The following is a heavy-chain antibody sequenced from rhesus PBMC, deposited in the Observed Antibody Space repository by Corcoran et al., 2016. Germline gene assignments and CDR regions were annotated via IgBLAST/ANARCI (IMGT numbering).Heavy chain of an antibody. J-gene: IGHJ4*01. D-gene: IGHD3-3*01. CDR1: GGSTSGYYL. CDR2: IYGGSGST. V-gene: IGHV4-143*01. CDR3: ASTFYNIWTGLGSFDY. Sequence: QVQLQESGPGVVKPSAHLSLTCAVSGGSTSGYYLWSWISRPPGQGLEWSGYIYGGSGSTSYNPSLKNRVTISKDTSKNQFSLKLSSVTAADTAVYYCASTFYNIWTGLGSFDYWGQGVLVTVSS.